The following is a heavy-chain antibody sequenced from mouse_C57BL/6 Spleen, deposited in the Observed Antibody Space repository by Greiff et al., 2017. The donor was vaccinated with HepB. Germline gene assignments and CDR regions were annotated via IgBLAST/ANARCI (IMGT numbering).Heavy chain of an antibody. CDR3: ARSGHYDGSRGYFDV. CDR2: IDPSDSYT. V-gene: IGHV1-69*01. CDR1: GYTFTSYW. J-gene: IGHJ1*03. Sequence: QVQLQQSGAELVMPGASVKLSCKASGYTFTSYWMHWVKQRPGQGLEWIGEIDPSDSYTNYNQKFKGKSTLTVDKSSSTAYMQLSSLTSEDSAVYYCARSGHYDGSRGYFDVWGTGTTVTVSS. D-gene: IGHD1-1*01.